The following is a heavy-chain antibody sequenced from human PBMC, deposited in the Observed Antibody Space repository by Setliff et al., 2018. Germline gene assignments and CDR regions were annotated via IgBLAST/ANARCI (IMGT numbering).Heavy chain of an antibody. D-gene: IGHD1-7*01. V-gene: IGHV1-69*13. J-gene: IGHJ4*02. CDR2: IIPIFGTA. CDR3: ARLPHTPNWNYRREVFDY. CDR1: GYTFTSYD. Sequence: SVKVSCKASGYTFTSYDINWVRQATGQGLEWMGRIIPIFGTANYAQKFQGRVTITADESTSTVYMELSSLRSEDTAVYYCARLPHTPNWNYRREVFDYWGQGTLVTVSS.